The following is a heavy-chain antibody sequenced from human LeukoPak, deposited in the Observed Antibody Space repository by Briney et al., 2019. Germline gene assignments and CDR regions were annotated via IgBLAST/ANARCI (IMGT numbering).Heavy chain of an antibody. V-gene: IGHV1-24*01. D-gene: IGHD2-2*01. CDR1: GYTLTELS. Sequence: ASVKVSCKVSGYTLTELSMHWVRQAPGKGREWMGGFDPEDGETIYAQQFQGRVTMTEDTSTDTAYMELSSLRSEDTAVYYCATWRYCSSTSCYHLEDYWGQGTLVTVSS. CDR3: ATWRYCSSTSCYHLEDY. J-gene: IGHJ4*02. CDR2: FDPEDGET.